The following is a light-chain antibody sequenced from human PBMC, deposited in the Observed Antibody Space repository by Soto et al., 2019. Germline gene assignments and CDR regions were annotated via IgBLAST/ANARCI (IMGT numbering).Light chain of an antibody. CDR1: QSVSGY. J-gene: IGKJ4*01. CDR2: DAS. CDR3: QQRSNWPST. V-gene: IGKV3-11*01. Sequence: EIVVTQSPATLSLSPGERATLSCRASQSVSGYLSWYQQKPGQAPRLLMYDASNRDTGIPARFSGSGSGTDFTLTIRSLDPEDFAVYYCQQRSNWPSTFGGGTKVEIK.